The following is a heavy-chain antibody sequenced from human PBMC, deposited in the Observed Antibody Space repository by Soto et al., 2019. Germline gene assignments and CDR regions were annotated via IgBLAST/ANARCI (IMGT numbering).Heavy chain of an antibody. Sequence: EVQLVESGGGFIYPGGSLRLSCAASGLTISNAWMNWVRQAPGKGLEWVGRIKTNTEGGTTDYAAAVKGRFTVSRDDSKNTLYLQMNSLKTEDTAVYYCTTESVEGVWGQGTKVTVSS. D-gene: IGHD2-15*01. J-gene: IGHJ6*02. CDR3: TTESVEGV. V-gene: IGHV3-15*07. CDR1: GLTISNAW. CDR2: IKTNTEGGTT.